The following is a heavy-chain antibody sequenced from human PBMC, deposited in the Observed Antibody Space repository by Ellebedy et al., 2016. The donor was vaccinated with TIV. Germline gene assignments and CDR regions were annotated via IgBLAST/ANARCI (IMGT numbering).Heavy chain of an antibody. CDR2: TSFDGANK. CDR3: AREALTAAITSDAFDT. Sequence: PGGSLRLSCAASGFTFRNYAMHWVRQAPGKGLEWVAVTSFDGANKYYADSVKGRFTISKDTSKSTLYLQMNSLRAEDTAMYYCAREALTAAITSDAFDTWGQGTMVTVSS. CDR1: GFTFRNYA. J-gene: IGHJ3*02. D-gene: IGHD4-23*01. V-gene: IGHV3-30*01.